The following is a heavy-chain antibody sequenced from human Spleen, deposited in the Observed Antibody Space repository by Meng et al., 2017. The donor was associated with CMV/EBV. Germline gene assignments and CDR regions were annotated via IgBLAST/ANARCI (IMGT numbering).Heavy chain of an antibody. CDR1: GFTFSSYS. V-gene: IGHV3-21*01. CDR2: ISSTSSYM. CDR3: ARDWNYCDHA. D-gene: IGHD1-7*01. Sequence: GQSLKISCAASGFTFSSYSMNWVRQAPGMGLEWISSISSTSSYMYYADSVKGRYTISRDNAKNSLYLQMNSLTAEDTAVYHCARDWNYCDHAWGQGTLVTVSS. J-gene: IGHJ5*02.